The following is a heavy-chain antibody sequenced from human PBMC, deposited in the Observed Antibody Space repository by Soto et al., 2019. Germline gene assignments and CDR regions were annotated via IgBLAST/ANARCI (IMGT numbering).Heavy chain of an antibody. CDR1: GGSISSGDYY. J-gene: IGHJ1*01. D-gene: IGHD4-17*01. Sequence: QVQLQESGPGLVEPSQTLSLICTVSGGSISSGDYYWSWIRQLPGKGLEWIGYIYYSVTTFHNPSRKRRVSISVDTSKNLFSLKLSSMTAADTAVYYCARTSGDYGLSKYFQHWGQGTLVTVSS. CDR3: ARTSGDYGLSKYFQH. V-gene: IGHV4-31*03. CDR2: IYYSVTT.